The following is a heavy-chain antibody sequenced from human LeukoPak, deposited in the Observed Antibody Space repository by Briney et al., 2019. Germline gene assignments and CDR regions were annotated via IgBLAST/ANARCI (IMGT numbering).Heavy chain of an antibody. CDR2: VRGSGITT. CDR1: GFTFRNYA. CDR3: AKDLGVTTDFDY. Sequence: GGSLRLSCAASGFTFRNYAMSWVRQAPGKGLEWVATVRGSGITTFYADSVKGRFTISRDNSKNTLYLHMYSLRAEDTAVYYCAKDLGVTTDFDYWGQGTLVTVSS. D-gene: IGHD1-26*01. J-gene: IGHJ4*02. V-gene: IGHV3-23*01.